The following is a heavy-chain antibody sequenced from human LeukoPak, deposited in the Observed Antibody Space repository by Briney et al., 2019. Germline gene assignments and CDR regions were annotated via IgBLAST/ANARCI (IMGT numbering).Heavy chain of an antibody. CDR2: ISSSSSTI. Sequence: PGGSLRLSCAASGFTYSSYSMNWVRQAPGKGLEWVSYISSSSSTIYYADSVKGRFTISRDNAKNSLYLQMVSLRAEDTAVYYCARLRGYSYGYGDYWGQGTLVTVSS. D-gene: IGHD5-18*01. CDR1: GFTYSSYS. CDR3: ARLRGYSYGYGDY. J-gene: IGHJ4*02. V-gene: IGHV3-48*04.